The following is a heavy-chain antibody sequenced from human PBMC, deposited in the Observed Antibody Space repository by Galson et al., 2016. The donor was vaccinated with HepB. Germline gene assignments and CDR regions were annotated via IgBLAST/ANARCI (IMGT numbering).Heavy chain of an antibody. CDR3: ARPKGEFWRYYYGGLDV. J-gene: IGHJ6*02. D-gene: IGHD3-3*01. CDR1: GGSISRSNYS. V-gene: IGHV4-39*01. Sequence: SETLSLTCTVSGGSISRSNYSWAWIRQPPGKGLEWIGSIFYSGSTYYNPSLESRVTISVDTSKNQFSLSLRSGNAADTAVYYCARPKGEFWRYYYGGLDVWGQGTTVTVSS. CDR2: IFYSGST.